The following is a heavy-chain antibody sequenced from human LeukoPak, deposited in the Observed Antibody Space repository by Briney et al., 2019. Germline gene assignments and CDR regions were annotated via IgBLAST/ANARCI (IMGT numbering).Heavy chain of an antibody. CDR1: GGSISSSSYY. J-gene: IGHJ3*02. CDR3: ARAALRNDAFDI. Sequence: PSETLSLTCTVSGGSISSSSYYWGWIRQPPGKGLEWIGSIYYSGSTYYNPSLKSRVTISVDTSKNQFSLKLSSVTAADTAVYYCARAALRNDAFDIWGQGTMVTVSS. CDR2: IYYSGST. V-gene: IGHV4-39*07. D-gene: IGHD1-14*01.